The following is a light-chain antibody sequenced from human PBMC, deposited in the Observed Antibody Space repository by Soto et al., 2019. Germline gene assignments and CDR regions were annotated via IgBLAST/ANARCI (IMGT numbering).Light chain of an antibody. CDR3: QQRSYPIT. Sequence: EIVLTQSPGTLSLSPGERATLSCRASQSVRSSYLAWYQQKPGQAPRLLIYDASNRATGIPARFSGSGSGTDFTLTISSLEPEDFAVYYCQQRSYPITFGQGTRLEI. CDR1: QSVRSSY. J-gene: IGKJ5*01. CDR2: DAS. V-gene: IGKV3D-20*02.